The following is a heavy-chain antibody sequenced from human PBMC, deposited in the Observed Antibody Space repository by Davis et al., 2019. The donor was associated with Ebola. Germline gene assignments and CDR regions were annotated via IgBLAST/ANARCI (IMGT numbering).Heavy chain of an antibody. D-gene: IGHD4-17*01. V-gene: IGHV1-8*01. CDR1: GYTFTTYD. Sequence: AASVKVSCKASGYTFTTYDITWVRQATGQGLEWMGWMNPNSGNTGYAQNFQGRVTMTRNTSISTAYMELSSLRSEDTAVYYCASSAGTPVTTGYWGQGTLVTVSS. CDR3: ASSAGTPVTTGY. J-gene: IGHJ4*02. CDR2: MNPNSGNT.